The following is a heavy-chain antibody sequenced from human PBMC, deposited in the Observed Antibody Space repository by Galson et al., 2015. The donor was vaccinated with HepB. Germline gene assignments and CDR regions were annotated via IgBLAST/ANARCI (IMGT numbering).Heavy chain of an antibody. D-gene: IGHD2-15*01. CDR3: ARMGVCSGGSCYSHYYYYMDV. V-gene: IGHV2-70*04. CDR1: GFSLSTSGMR. Sequence: PALVKPTQTLTLTCTFSGFSLSTSGMRVSWIRQPPGKTLEWLARIDWNDDKFYSTSLKTRLTISKDTSKNQVVLTMTNLDPVDTATYYCARMGVCSGGSCYSHYYYYMDVWGKGTTVTVSS. CDR2: IDWNDDK. J-gene: IGHJ6*03.